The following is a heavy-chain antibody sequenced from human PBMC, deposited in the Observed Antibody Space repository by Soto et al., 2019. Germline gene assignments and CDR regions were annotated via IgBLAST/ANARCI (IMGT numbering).Heavy chain of an antibody. CDR1: GGSISSYY. V-gene: IGHV4-59*01. CDR2: IYYSGST. CDR3: ARGRTGWLDP. D-gene: IGHD1-1*01. Sequence: ASETLSLTCTVSGGSISSYYWSWIRQPPGKGLEWIGYIYYSGSTNYNPSLKSRVTISVDTSKNQFSLKLSSVTAADTAVYYCARGRTGWLDPWGQGTLVTVSS. J-gene: IGHJ5*02.